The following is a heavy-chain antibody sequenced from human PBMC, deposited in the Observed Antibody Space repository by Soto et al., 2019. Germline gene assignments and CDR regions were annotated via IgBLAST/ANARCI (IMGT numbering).Heavy chain of an antibody. CDR3: VTAANEFNNISLALIFAY. Sequence: GQSLRLSCSASGFTFSMHSMHWVRQTPGKALEYVSAISRDGRSTFYADSAKGRFTISRDNSKNTLYLRMNSLRSDDTAVYYCVTAANEFNNISLALIFAYWVQG. J-gene: IGHJ4*02. CDR2: ISRDGRST. CDR1: GFTFSMHS. V-gene: IGHV3-64D*08. D-gene: IGHD3-3*01.